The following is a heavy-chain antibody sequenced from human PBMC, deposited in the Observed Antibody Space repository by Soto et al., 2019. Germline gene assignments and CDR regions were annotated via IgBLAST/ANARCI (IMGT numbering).Heavy chain of an antibody. CDR3: AKESLYSCIWYRFYYYGMDV. J-gene: IGHJ6*02. Sequence: QVQLVESGGGVVQPGRSLRLSCAASGFTFSSYGMHWVRQAPGKGLEWVAVISYDGSNKYYADSVKGRFTISRDNSKNALYLHMNSLTAEETAVNYCAKESLYSCIWYRFYYYGMDVWGQGTTVTV. V-gene: IGHV3-30*18. D-gene: IGHD6-13*01. CDR1: GFTFSSYG. CDR2: ISYDGSNK.